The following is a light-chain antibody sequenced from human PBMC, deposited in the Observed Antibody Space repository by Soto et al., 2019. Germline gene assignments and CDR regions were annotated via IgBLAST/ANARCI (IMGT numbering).Light chain of an antibody. J-gene: IGKJ4*01. Sequence: EIVLTQSPGTLSLSPGERATLSCRASQSVSSSYLAWYQQKPGQAPRLLIYGASSRATGIPDRFSGSGSGTDLTLTISRLEPEDYAVYNCQQYGSSSLTFGGGTKVEIK. CDR3: QQYGSSSLT. V-gene: IGKV3-20*01. CDR2: GAS. CDR1: QSVSSSY.